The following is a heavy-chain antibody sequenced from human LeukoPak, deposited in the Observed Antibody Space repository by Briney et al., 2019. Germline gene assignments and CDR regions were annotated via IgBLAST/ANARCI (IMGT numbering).Heavy chain of an antibody. V-gene: IGHV4-34*01. J-gene: IGHJ4*02. Sequence: PSETLSLTCAVYGGSFSGYYWSWIRQPPGKGLEWIGEINHSGTINYNPSLKSRITISADTSKNQFSLKVTSVTAADTAVYYCARGKAAPFDYWGQGTLVTVSS. CDR3: ARGKAAPFDY. CDR2: INHSGTI. D-gene: IGHD2-15*01. CDR1: GGSFSGYY.